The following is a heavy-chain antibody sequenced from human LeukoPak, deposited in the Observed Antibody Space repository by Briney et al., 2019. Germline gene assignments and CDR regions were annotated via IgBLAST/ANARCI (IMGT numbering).Heavy chain of an antibody. Sequence: GGSLRLSCAGSGFTFSSYGMTWVRQAPGKGLEWVANVKQDGRATYYGDSVKGRFTISRDNAQNSLYLQMNSLRAEDTAVYYCAKDPYASGSHGDWGQGTLVTVSS. J-gene: IGHJ4*02. CDR2: VKQDGRAT. V-gene: IGHV3-7*05. CDR1: GFTFSSYG. CDR3: AKDPYASGSHGD. D-gene: IGHD3-10*01.